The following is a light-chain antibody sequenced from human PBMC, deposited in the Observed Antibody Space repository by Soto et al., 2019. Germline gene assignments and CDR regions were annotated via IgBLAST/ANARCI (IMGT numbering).Light chain of an antibody. J-gene: IGLJ2*01. Sequence: QSALTQPPSASGYPGQSVTISCTGTSSDVGGYNYVSWYQQHPGKAPKFLIFEVSRRPSGVPDRFSGSKSGNTASLTVSGLQADDEADYYCSSYAGSNNPVIFGGGTKVT. CDR3: SSYAGSNNPVI. CDR2: EVS. V-gene: IGLV2-8*01. CDR1: SSDVGGYNY.